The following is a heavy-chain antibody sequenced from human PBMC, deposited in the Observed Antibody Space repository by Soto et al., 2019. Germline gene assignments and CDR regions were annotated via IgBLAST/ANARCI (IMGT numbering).Heavy chain of an antibody. Sequence: GGSLRLSCAASGFAFSGSDMNWVRQAPGKGLEWVASINYRGIYTSYADAVKGRFTISRDNSKNTLYLQMNSLRAEDTAVYYCAKVSYYDSSGYLGAFDIWGQGTMVTVSS. CDR1: GFAFSGSD. J-gene: IGHJ3*02. V-gene: IGHV3-23*01. CDR3: AKVSYYDSSGYLGAFDI. CDR2: INYRGIYT. D-gene: IGHD3-22*01.